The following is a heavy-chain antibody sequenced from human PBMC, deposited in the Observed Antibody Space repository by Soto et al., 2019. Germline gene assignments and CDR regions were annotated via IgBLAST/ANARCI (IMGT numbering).Heavy chain of an antibody. V-gene: IGHV4-34*01. Sequence: SETLSLTCAVYGGSFSGYYWSWIRQPPGKGLEWIGEINHSARTNYNPSLKSRVTISVDTSKNQFSLKLSSVTAADTAVYYCASIPASRERMYYYYVMDVWGQGTTVTVSS. CDR1: GGSFSGYY. J-gene: IGHJ6*02. D-gene: IGHD1-26*01. CDR3: ASIPASRERMYYYYVMDV. CDR2: INHSART.